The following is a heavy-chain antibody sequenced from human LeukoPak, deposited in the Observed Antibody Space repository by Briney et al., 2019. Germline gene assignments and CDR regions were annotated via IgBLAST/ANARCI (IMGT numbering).Heavy chain of an antibody. CDR1: GFTFSSYA. CDR3: AKVGPGTASNIVVVGVAVFDY. V-gene: IGHV3-23*01. D-gene: IGHD2-15*01. Sequence: PGGSLRLSCAASGFTFSSYAMTWVRQAPGQGLEWVSLTSGSGDDTFYADSVQGRFTVSRDNSKNTLFLQMSSLRAEDTAVYYCAKVGPGTASNIVVVGVAVFDYWGQGTLVTVSS. CDR2: TSGSGDDT. J-gene: IGHJ4*02.